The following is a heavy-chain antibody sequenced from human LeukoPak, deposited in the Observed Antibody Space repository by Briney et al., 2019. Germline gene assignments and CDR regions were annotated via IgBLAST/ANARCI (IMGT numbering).Heavy chain of an antibody. CDR2: ISSSSSYI. CDR3: ARDNSQHYVWGSYRPFDY. V-gene: IGHV3-21*01. J-gene: IGHJ4*02. D-gene: IGHD3-16*02. Sequence: GGSLRLSCAASGFTFSSYSMSWVRQAPGKGLEWVSSISSSSSYIYYADSVKGRFTISRDNAKNSLYLQMNSLRAEDTAVYYCARDNSQHYVWGSYRPFDYWGQGTLVTVSS. CDR1: GFTFSSYS.